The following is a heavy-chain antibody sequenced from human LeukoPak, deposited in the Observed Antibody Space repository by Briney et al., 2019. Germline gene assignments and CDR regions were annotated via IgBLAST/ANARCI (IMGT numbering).Heavy chain of an antibody. CDR1: GFTFSSYE. D-gene: IGHD3-9*01. J-gene: IGHJ4*02. CDR3: ARVSDISVAAYFDY. CDR2: ISRSATTI. Sequence: GGSLRLSCAASGFTFSSYEMNWVRQAPGKGLEWVSSISRSATTIYYADSVKGRFTISRDNAKNSLYLQMNSLRAEDTALYYCARVSDISVAAYFDYWGQGTLVTVSS. V-gene: IGHV3-48*03.